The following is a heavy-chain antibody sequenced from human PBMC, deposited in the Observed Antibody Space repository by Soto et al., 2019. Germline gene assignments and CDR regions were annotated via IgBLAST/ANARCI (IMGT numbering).Heavy chain of an antibody. CDR1: GFTFSSYG. Sequence: QVQLVESGGGVVQPGRSLRLSCAASGFTFSSYGMHWVRQAPGKGLEWVAVIWYDGSNKYYADSVKGRFTISRDNSKNTLDLQMSSLSAVDTAVYYCARGDQQWLVPYNWFAPWGQGTLVTVSS. CDR3: ARGDQQWLVPYNWFAP. CDR2: IWYDGSNK. V-gene: IGHV3-33*01. J-gene: IGHJ5*02. D-gene: IGHD6-19*01.